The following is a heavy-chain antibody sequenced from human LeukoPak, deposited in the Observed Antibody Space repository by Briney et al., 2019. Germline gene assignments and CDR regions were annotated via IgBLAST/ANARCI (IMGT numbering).Heavy chain of an antibody. J-gene: IGHJ5*02. CDR1: GYTFTSYG. CDR2: ISAYNGNT. CDR3: ARKNDDILTGYSNWFDP. Sequence: ASVKVSCKASGYTFTSYGISWVRQAPGQGLEWMGWISAYNGNTNYAQKLQGRVTMTTDTSTSTAYMELRSLRSDDTAVYYCARKNDDILTGYSNWFDPWGQGTLVTVSS. V-gene: IGHV1-18*01. D-gene: IGHD3-9*01.